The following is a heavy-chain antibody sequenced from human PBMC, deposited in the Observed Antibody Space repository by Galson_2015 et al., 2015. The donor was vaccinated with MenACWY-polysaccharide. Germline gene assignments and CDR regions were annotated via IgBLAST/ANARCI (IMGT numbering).Heavy chain of an antibody. D-gene: IGHD5-18*01. CDR2: INAGNGNT. V-gene: IGHV1-3*01. CDR1: GYTFTSYA. J-gene: IGHJ4*02. CDR3: AREGWIQLWLSIGYFDY. Sequence: QSGAEVKKPGESLKISCKASGYTFTSYAMHWVRQAPGQRLEWMGWINAGNGNTKYSQKFQGRVTITRDTSASTAYMELSSLRSEDTAVYYCAREGWIQLWLSIGYFDYWGQGTLVTVSS.